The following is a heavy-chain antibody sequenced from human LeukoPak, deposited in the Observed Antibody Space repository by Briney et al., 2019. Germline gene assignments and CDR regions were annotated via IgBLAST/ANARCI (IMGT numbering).Heavy chain of an antibody. J-gene: IGHJ3*02. CDR2: IYYSGST. CDR1: GGSISGSSYY. Sequence: SETLSLTCTVSGGSISGSSYYWGWIRQPPGKGLEWIGSIYYSGSTYYNPPLKSRVTISVDTSKNQFSLKLSSVTAADTAVYYCARHLYPEILNLFDIWGQGTMVTVSS. V-gene: IGHV4-39*01. D-gene: IGHD1-14*01. CDR3: ARHLYPEILNLFDI.